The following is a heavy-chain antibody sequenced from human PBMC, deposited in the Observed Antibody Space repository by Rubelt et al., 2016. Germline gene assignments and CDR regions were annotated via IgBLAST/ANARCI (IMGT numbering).Heavy chain of an antibody. CDR1: GGSFSGFY. Sequence: QVQLQQWGAGLLKPSETLSLTCAVYGGSFSGFYWSWIRQPPGKGLEWIGEISHGGIINYNPSPKSRVTRSVETSKNQFSLNLGSVTAAETAVYFCARGVEIHSDDYGMDVWGQGTTVIVSS. CDR2: ISHGGII. CDR3: ARGVEIHSDDYGMDV. V-gene: IGHV4-34*01. J-gene: IGHJ6*02. D-gene: IGHD1-26*01.